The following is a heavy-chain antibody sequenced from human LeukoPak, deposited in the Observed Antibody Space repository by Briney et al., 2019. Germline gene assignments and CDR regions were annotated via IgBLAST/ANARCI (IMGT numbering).Heavy chain of an antibody. CDR1: GGAISRYY. CDR3: ATWAAAGRTEYFQH. V-gene: IGHV4-59*01. CDR2: IYYSGST. Sequence: SSETLSLTCSVSGGAISRYYWSWIRQPPGKGLEWIGYIYYSGSTNYNPSLKSRVTISVDTSKNQFSLKLSSVTAADTAVYYCATWAAAGRTEYFQHWGQGTLVTVSS. J-gene: IGHJ1*01. D-gene: IGHD6-13*01.